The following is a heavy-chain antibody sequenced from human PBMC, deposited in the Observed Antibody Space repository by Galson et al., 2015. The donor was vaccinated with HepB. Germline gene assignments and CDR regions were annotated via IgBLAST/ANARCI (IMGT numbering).Heavy chain of an antibody. V-gene: IGHV4-59*08. J-gene: IGHJ5*02. CDR2: IYYSGST. Sequence: ETLSLTCTVSGGSISSYYWSWIRQPPGKGLEWIGYIYYSGSTNYNPSLKSRVTISVDTPKNQFSLKLSSVTAADTAVYYCARFGSGTAARPSNWFDPWGQGTLVTVSS. CDR1: GGSISSYY. D-gene: IGHD6-6*01. CDR3: ARFGSGTAARPSNWFDP.